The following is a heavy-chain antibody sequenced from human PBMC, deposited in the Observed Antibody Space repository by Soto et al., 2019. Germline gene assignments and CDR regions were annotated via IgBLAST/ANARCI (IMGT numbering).Heavy chain of an antibody. Sequence: SQTLSLTCAISGDSVSGNSAAWNWIRQSPSRGLEWLGRTYYRSRWYNDYAVSVKSRITVTPDTSKNQFSLHLNSVTPEDTAVYYCAREFPYYVNRGSYLDYWGQGALVTVSS. CDR3: AREFPYYVNRGSYLDY. CDR2: TYYRSRWYN. J-gene: IGHJ4*02. V-gene: IGHV6-1*01. D-gene: IGHD3-16*01. CDR1: GDSVSGNSAA.